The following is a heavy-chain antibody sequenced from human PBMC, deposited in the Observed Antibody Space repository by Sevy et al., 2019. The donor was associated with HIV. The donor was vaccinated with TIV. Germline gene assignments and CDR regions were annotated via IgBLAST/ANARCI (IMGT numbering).Heavy chain of an antibody. V-gene: IGHV3-48*01. CDR1: GFTFSSYS. J-gene: IGHJ4*02. CDR3: ARGPSSSWYAKDY. CDR2: ISSSSSTI. Sequence: GGSLRLSCAASGFTFSSYSMNWVPQAPGKGLEWVSYISSSSSTIYYADSEKGRFTISRDNAKNSLYLQMNSLRAEDTAVYYCARGPSSSWYAKDYWGQGTLVTVSS. D-gene: IGHD6-13*01.